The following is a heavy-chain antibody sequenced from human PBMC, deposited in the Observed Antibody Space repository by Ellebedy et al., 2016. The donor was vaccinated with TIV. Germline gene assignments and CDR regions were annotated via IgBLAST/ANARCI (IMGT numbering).Heavy chain of an antibody. Sequence: SETLSLTXTVSGGSISSYYWSWVRQPPGKGLEWIGEIYHSGSTNYNPSLKSRVTISVDKSKNQFSLKLSSVTAADTAVYYCARGEVGAETDYWGQGTLVTVSS. J-gene: IGHJ4*02. CDR1: GGSISSYY. CDR2: IYHSGST. V-gene: IGHV4-4*02. D-gene: IGHD1-26*01. CDR3: ARGEVGAETDY.